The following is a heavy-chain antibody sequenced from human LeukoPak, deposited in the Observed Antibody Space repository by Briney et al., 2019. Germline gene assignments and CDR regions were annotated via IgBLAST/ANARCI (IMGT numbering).Heavy chain of an antibody. Sequence: PGRSLRLSCAASGFTFSSYGMHWARPAPGKGLEWVAVIWYDGSNKYYADSVKGRFTVSRDNSKNTVYLQMNSLRAEDTAVYYCARDPGDYVGNDAFDIWGQGTMVTVSS. CDR1: GFTFSSYG. V-gene: IGHV3-33*01. CDR3: ARDPGDYVGNDAFDI. J-gene: IGHJ3*02. D-gene: IGHD4-17*01. CDR2: IWYDGSNK.